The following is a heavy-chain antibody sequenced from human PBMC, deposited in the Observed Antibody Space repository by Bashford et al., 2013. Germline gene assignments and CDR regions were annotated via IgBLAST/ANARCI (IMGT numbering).Heavy chain of an antibody. CDR3: ARVDMITFGGVPGDV. CDR2: ISAYNGNT. V-gene: IGHV1-18*01. D-gene: IGHD3-16*01. CDR1: GYTFTSYG. J-gene: IGHJ6*02. Sequence: ASVKVSCKASGYTFTSYGISWVRQAPGQGLEWMGWISAYNGNTNYAQKLQGRVTMTTDTSTSTAYMELSSLRSEDTAVYYCARVDMITFGGVPGDVWGQGTTVTVSS.